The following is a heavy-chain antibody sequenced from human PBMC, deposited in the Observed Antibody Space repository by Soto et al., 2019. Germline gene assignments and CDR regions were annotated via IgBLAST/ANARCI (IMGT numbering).Heavy chain of an antibody. D-gene: IGHD3-3*01. J-gene: IGHJ4*02. CDR1: GYNFAGYC. CDR2: IYPSDSDT. V-gene: IGHV5-51*01. CDR3: ARGGVSTRTFDY. Sequence: PGESLKISCKGPGYNFAGYCIAWVLQMPGKGLELMGIIYPSDSDTRYRPSFQGQVNISADKSISSAYLQWSSLRASDTAMYYCARGGVSTRTFDYWGQGTPVTVSS.